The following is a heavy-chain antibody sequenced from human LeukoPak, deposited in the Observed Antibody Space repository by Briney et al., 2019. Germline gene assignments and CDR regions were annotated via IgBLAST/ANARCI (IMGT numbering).Heavy chain of an antibody. CDR1: GYTFTSYY. V-gene: IGHV1-46*01. CDR3: ARDANKWSFDY. Sequence: ASVKVSCKASGYTFTSYYMHWVRQAPGQGLEWMGIINPSGGSTSYAQKLQGRVTMTRDTSTSTVYMELGSLRSEDTAVYYCARDANKWSFDYWGQGTLVTVSS. CDR2: INPSGGST. D-gene: IGHD2-15*01. J-gene: IGHJ4*02.